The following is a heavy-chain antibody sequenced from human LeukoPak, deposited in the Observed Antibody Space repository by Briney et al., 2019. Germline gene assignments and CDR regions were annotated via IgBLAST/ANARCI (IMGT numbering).Heavy chain of an antibody. CDR1: GGSISSSSYY. CDR2: IYYSGST. D-gene: IGHD3-3*01. Sequence: SETLSLTCTVSGGSISSSSYYWGWIRQPPGKGLEWIGSIYYSGSTYYNPSLKSRVTISVDTSNNQFSLKLSSVTAADTAVYYCARVGSYYDFWSGYYPEYFQHWGQGTLVTVSS. J-gene: IGHJ1*01. V-gene: IGHV4-39*07. CDR3: ARVGSYYDFWSGYYPEYFQH.